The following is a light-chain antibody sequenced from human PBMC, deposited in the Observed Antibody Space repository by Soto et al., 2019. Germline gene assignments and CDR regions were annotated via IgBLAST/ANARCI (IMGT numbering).Light chain of an antibody. J-gene: IGKJ1*01. Sequence: EVVLAPSPLSVPVTLGQPASISCMSSQRLVDSDGATYLNSFQKRQGQSPRRLTYKVSNRDAGVPDRFSGSGSGTDFKLRISVVEAEGVGIYYCMQGTHWPPTFGQGTKV. CDR1: QRLVDSDGATY. V-gene: IGKV2-30*01. CDR3: MQGTHWPPT. CDR2: KVS.